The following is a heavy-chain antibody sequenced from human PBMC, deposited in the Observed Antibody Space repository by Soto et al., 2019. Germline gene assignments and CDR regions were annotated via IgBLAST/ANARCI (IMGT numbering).Heavy chain of an antibody. D-gene: IGHD1-26*01. Sequence: SETLSLTCTVSGGSISSGGYYWSWIRQHPGKGLEWIGYIYYSGSTYYNPSLKSRVTISVYTSKNQFSLKLSSVTAADTAVYYCARDPGAYGYYYYGMDVWGQGTTVTVSS. CDR1: GGSISSGGYY. CDR2: IYYSGST. CDR3: ARDPGAYGYYYYGMDV. J-gene: IGHJ6*02. V-gene: IGHV4-31*03.